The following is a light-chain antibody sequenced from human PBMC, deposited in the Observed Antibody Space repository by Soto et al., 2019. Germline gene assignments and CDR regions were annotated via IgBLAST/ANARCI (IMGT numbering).Light chain of an antibody. Sequence: QSALTQPASVSGSPGQSITISCAGTNSVIGGYNFVSWYQQHPGKAPKLIIFEVNKRPSGVSNRFSGSKSGNTASLTISGLQAEDEADYYCFSYTSSTTNVFGTGTQLTVL. CDR1: NSVIGGYNF. J-gene: IGLJ1*01. CDR2: EVN. V-gene: IGLV2-14*01. CDR3: FSYTSSTTNV.